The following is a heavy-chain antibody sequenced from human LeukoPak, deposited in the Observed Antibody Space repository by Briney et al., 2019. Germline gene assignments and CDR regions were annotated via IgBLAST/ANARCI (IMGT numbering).Heavy chain of an antibody. CDR1: GYTFTSYD. CDR3: ARATPVRYFDPTAHAFDI. J-gene: IGHJ3*02. CDR2: MNPNSGNT. Sequence: GASVKVSCKASGYTFTSYDINWVRQATGQGLEWMGWMNPNSGNTDYAQKFQGRVTMTRNTSISTACMELSSLRSEDTAVYYCARATPVRYFDPTAHAFDIWGQGTMVTVSS. D-gene: IGHD3-9*01. V-gene: IGHV1-8*01.